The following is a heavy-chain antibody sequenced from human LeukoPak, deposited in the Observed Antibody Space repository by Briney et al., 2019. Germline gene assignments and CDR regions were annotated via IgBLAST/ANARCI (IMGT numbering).Heavy chain of an antibody. CDR2: TNERGSET. J-gene: IGHJ4*02. V-gene: IGHV3-7*01. D-gene: IGHD2-15*01. Sequence: PGGSLRLSCAASGFMFPNHWMTWVRQAPGKGLEWVANTNERGSETYYADYVKGRFTISRDNTKKSLFLQLNSLSVEGTAMYYCAKDYSFSNFNWGQGTLVTVSS. CDR3: AKDYSFSNFN. CDR1: GFMFPNHW.